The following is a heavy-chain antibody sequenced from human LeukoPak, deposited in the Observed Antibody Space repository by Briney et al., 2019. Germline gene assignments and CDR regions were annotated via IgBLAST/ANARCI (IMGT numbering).Heavy chain of an antibody. Sequence: PGGSLRLSCAASGFTVSSNYMSWVRQAPGKGLEWVSVIYSGGSTYYADSVKGRFTISRHNSKNTLYLQMNSLRAEDTAVYYCARAMVRGVRYYYYGMDVWAKGPRSPSP. D-gene: IGHD3-10*01. CDR1: GFTVSSNY. V-gene: IGHV3-53*04. CDR3: ARAMVRGVRYYYYGMDV. CDR2: IYSGGST. J-gene: IGHJ6*02.